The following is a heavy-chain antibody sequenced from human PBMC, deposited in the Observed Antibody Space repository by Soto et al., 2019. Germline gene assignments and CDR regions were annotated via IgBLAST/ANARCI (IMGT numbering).Heavy chain of an antibody. CDR3: VKAPCSGGSCHMEY. CDR1: GFTCDDYA. Sequence: EVQLVESGGALVQPCRSLRLSCAASGFTCDDYAMHWVRQAPGKGLEWVSGISWNSGNIGYADSVKGRFTISRDNAKNSLYLQRNRLRAEDMALYYWVKAPCSGGSCHMEYSGQGTLVTVCS. V-gene: IGHV3-9*03. J-gene: IGHJ4*02. CDR2: ISWNSGNI. D-gene: IGHD2-15*01.